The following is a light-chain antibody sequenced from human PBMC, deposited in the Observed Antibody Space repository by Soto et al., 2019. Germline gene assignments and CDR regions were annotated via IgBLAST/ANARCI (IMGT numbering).Light chain of an antibody. CDR3: QQRSNWPPGIT. J-gene: IGKJ4*01. Sequence: IMFTQYPTTLSLSPWDIATLSSRASQSVSSYLAWYQQKPGQAPRLLIYDASNRATGIPARFSGSGSGTDFTLTISSLEPEDFAVYYCQQRSNWPPGITFGGGTKVDIK. CDR2: DAS. CDR1: QSVSSY. V-gene: IGKV3-11*01.